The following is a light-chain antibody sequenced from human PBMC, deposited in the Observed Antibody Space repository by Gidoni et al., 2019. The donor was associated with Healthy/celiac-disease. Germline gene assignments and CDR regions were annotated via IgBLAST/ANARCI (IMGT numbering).Light chain of an antibody. J-gene: IGLJ3*02. Sequence: QSALTQPASVSGSPGQSITISCTGTSSDVGGYNYVSWYQQHPGKAPNLMIYDVSNRPSGVSNRFSGSKSGNTASLTISGLQAEDEADYYCSSYTSSSTPWVFGGGTKLTV. CDR3: SSYTSSSTPWV. CDR2: DVS. CDR1: SSDVGGYNY. V-gene: IGLV2-14*01.